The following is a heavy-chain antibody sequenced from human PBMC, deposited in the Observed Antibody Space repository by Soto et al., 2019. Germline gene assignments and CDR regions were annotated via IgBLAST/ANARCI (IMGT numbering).Heavy chain of an antibody. D-gene: IGHD2-2*02. V-gene: IGHV3-64D*06. CDR1: GFTFSSYA. Sequence: GGSLILSWSASGFTFSSYAMHWLRQAPGKGLEYVSAISSNGGSTYYADSVKGRFTISRDNSKNTLYLQMSSLRAEDTAVYYCVKGGYCSSTSCYNYYYGMDVWGQGTTVTVSS. J-gene: IGHJ6*02. CDR3: VKGGYCSSTSCYNYYYGMDV. CDR2: ISSNGGST.